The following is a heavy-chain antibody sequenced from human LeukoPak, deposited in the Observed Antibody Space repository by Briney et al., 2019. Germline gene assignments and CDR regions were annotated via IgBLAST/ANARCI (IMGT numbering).Heavy chain of an antibody. CDR1: GYTFRTYW. D-gene: IGHD6-19*01. J-gene: IGHJ4*02. Sequence: GESLKISCKASGYTFRTYWIAWVRQAPGKGLEWMGSVFPGDSDISYSPSFQGQVAISADKSINAAYLQWSSLKASDTAIYYCARRNYFSSSGSKDHFDYWGQGTLVTASS. V-gene: IGHV5-51*01. CDR3: ARRNYFSSSGSKDHFDY. CDR2: VFPGDSDI.